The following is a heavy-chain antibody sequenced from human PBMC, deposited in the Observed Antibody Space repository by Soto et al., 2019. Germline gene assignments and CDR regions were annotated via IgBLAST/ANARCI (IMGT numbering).Heavy chain of an antibody. Sequence: QVQLVQSGAEVKKPGSSVKVSCKASGGTFSSYAISWVRQAPGQGLEWMGGIIPIFGTANYAQKFQGRVTITADESTSTAYMELSSLRSEDTAVYYCAFLAVVTATTAEYFQHWGQGTLVTVSS. D-gene: IGHD2-21*02. CDR2: IIPIFGTA. J-gene: IGHJ1*01. V-gene: IGHV1-69*01. CDR3: AFLAVVTATTAEYFQH. CDR1: GGTFSSYA.